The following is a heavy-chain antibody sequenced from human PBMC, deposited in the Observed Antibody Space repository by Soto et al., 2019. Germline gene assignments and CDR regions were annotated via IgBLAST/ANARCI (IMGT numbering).Heavy chain of an antibody. J-gene: IGHJ4*02. D-gene: IGHD3-16*02. Sequence: GGSLRLSCAASGFTFSSYAMSWVRQAPGKGLEWVSAISGSGGSTYYADSVKGRFTISRDNSKNTLYLQMNSLRAEDTAIYYCSKEKNDYMWGSYPTADYWGQGTLVTVSS. CDR3: SKEKNDYMWGSYPTADY. CDR1: GFTFSSYA. V-gene: IGHV3-23*01. CDR2: ISGSGGST.